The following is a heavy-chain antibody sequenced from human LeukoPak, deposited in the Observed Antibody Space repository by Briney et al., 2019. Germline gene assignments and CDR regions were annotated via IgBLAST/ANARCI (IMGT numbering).Heavy chain of an antibody. CDR2: IWYDGSNK. D-gene: IGHD5-12*01. Sequence: PGRSLRLSCAASGFTFSSYGMDWVRQAPGKGLEWVAVIWYDGSNKYYADSVKGRFTISRDNSKNMLYLQMNSLRAEDTAVYYCARGRYSGYDPFDYWGRGTLVTVSS. CDR3: ARGRYSGYDPFDY. CDR1: GFTFSSYG. V-gene: IGHV3-33*01. J-gene: IGHJ4*02.